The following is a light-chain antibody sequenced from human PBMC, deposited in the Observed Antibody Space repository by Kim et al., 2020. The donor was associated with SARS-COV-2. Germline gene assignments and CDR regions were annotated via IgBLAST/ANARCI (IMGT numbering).Light chain of an antibody. V-gene: IGKV1-27*01. CDR3: QKYNSAPRT. J-gene: IGKJ1*01. Sequence: DIQMTQSPSSLSASVGDRVTITCRASQDISNSLAWYQQKPGKVPKLLIYAASTLQSGVPSRFSGSGSGTDFTLTISSLQPEDVATYYCQKYNSAPRTFGQGTKVDIK. CDR1: QDISNS. CDR2: AAS.